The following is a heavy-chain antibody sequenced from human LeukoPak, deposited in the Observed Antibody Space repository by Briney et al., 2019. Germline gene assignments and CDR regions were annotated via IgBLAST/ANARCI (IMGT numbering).Heavy chain of an antibody. CDR1: GFTFSSYS. CDR3: AREKDGGNLDY. D-gene: IGHD4-23*01. Sequence: GGSLRLSCAASGFTFSSYSMNWVRQAPGKGLEWVSSISSSSSYIYYADSVKGRFTISRDNAKNSLHLQMNSLRAEDTAVYYCAREKDGGNLDYWGQGTLVTVSS. V-gene: IGHV3-21*04. J-gene: IGHJ4*02. CDR2: ISSSSSYI.